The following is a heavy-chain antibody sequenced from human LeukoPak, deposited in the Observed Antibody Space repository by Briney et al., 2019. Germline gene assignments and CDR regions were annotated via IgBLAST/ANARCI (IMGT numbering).Heavy chain of an antibody. V-gene: IGHV3-30*02. D-gene: IGHD3-22*01. CDR1: GFTFSTYG. CDR2: IRNDGNNK. J-gene: IGHJ4*02. Sequence: PGGSLRLSCAASGFTFSTYGMHWVRQAPGKGLEWVAFIRNDGNNKYYADSVKGRFTISRDNSKNTLYLQMNSLRPEDTGVYYCAKDPQDFYGSSGYRPERYWGQGTLVTVSS. CDR3: AKDPQDFYGSSGYRPERY.